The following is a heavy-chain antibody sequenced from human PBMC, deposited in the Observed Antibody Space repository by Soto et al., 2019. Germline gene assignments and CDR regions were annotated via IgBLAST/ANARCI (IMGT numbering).Heavy chain of an antibody. J-gene: IGHJ5*02. CDR3: APPERYDYVWGSYPRRQNWFDP. D-gene: IGHD3-16*02. Sequence: PGGSLRLSCAASGLTFSSYAMSWVRQAPGKGLKWISAISGSGGSTYYADSVKGRFTISRDNSKNTLYLQMNSLRAEDTAVYYCAPPERYDYVWGSYPRRQNWFDPWGQGTLVTV. CDR2: ISGSGGST. CDR1: GLTFSSYA. V-gene: IGHV3-23*01.